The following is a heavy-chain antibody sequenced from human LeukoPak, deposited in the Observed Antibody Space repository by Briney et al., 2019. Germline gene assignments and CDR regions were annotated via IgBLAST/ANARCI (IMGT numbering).Heavy chain of an antibody. D-gene: IGHD3-3*01. CDR1: GGSISSSSYY. CDR2: IYYSGST. J-gene: IGHJ4*02. V-gene: IGHV4-39*07. Sequence: SETLSLTCTVSGGSISSSSYYWGWIRQPPGKGLEWIGSIYYSGSTYYNPSLKSRVTISVDTSKNQFSLKLSSVTAADTAVYYCARIRQERLLDYWGQGTLVTVSS. CDR3: ARIRQERLLDY.